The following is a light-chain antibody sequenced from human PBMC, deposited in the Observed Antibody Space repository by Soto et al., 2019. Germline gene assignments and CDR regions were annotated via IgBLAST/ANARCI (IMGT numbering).Light chain of an antibody. V-gene: IGKV1-39*01. J-gene: IGKJ5*01. CDR3: QQSYNTPIT. Sequence: DIQMTQSPSSLSASLGDRVTITCRASQTISNYLNWYQQKPGSAPELLVYATSNLQSGVPSRFTGSGSGTHFTLTIGGLQPADFATYYCQQSYNTPITFGQGTRLEIK. CDR2: ATS. CDR1: QTISNY.